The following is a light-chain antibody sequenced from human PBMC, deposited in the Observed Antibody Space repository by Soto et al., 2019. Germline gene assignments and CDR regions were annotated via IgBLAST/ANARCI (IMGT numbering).Light chain of an antibody. CDR2: GAS. V-gene: IGKV3-15*01. CDR3: QQYNNWPPLT. CDR1: QSVSSN. J-gene: IGKJ4*01. Sequence: EIVLTQSPATLSVSPGEGATLSCRASQSVSSNLAWYQQKPGQAPRLLIYGASTRATGISARFSGSGSGTEFTLTIGSLQSEDFAVYYCQQYNNWPPLTFGGGTTVEIK.